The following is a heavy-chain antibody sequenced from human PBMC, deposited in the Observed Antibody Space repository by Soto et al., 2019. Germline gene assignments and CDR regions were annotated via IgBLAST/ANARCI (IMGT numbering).Heavy chain of an antibody. D-gene: IGHD3-10*01. Sequence: QVQLVESGGGVVQPGRSLRLSCAASGFTFSNYGMHWVRQAPGKGLEWVAVISYDGINKHYADSVKGRFTISRDKSKNTVYRQMNSLRAEDTAMYYCARDYGGTMVQTWGMDFWGQGSTVTVS. CDR3: ARDYGGTMVQTWGMDF. J-gene: IGHJ6*02. CDR2: ISYDGINK. CDR1: GFTFSNYG. V-gene: IGHV3-30*03.